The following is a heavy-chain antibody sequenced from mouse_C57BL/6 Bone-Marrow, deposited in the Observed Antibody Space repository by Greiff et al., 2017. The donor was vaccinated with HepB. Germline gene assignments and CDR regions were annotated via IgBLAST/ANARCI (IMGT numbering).Heavy chain of an antibody. CDR1: GYTFTDYY. D-gene: IGHD2-1*01. CDR2: IYPGSGNT. V-gene: IGHV1-76*01. J-gene: IGHJ3*01. Sequence: QVQLKQSGAELVRPGASVKLSCKASGYTFTDYYINWVKQRPGQGLEWIARIYPGSGNTYYNEKFKGKATLTAEKSSSTAYMQLSSLTSEDSAVYFCARGYGNPAWFAYWGQGTLVTVSA. CDR3: ARGYGNPAWFAY.